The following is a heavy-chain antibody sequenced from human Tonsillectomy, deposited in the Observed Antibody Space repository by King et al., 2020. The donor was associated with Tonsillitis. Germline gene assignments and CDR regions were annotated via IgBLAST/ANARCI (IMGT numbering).Heavy chain of an antibody. Sequence: QLQESGPGLVKPSETLSLTCTVSCGSISSGSYYWGWIRQPPGKGLEWIDTIYYSGNTYYKPSLKRRVTISIDTAKNQFSLKLSSVTAADTAVYFCARRGYGDPLFDIWGQGTLFTVSS. J-gene: IGHJ3*02. CDR3: ARRGYGDPLFDI. V-gene: IGHV4-39*07. CDR1: CGSISSGSYY. D-gene: IGHD4-17*01. CDR2: IYYSGNT.